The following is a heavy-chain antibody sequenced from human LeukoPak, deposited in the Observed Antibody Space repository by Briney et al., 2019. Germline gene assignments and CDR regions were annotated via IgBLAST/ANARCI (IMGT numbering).Heavy chain of an antibody. D-gene: IGHD3-10*02. Sequence: GGSLRLSCVASGFTFSSYWMHWVRQAPGEGLEWVSGISGSGDSTYYADSVKGRFTISRDNAKNSLYLQMNSLRAEDTAVYYCAELGITMIGGVWGKGTTVTISS. J-gene: IGHJ6*04. CDR1: GFTFSSYW. V-gene: IGHV3-48*04. CDR3: AELGITMIGGV. CDR2: ISGSGDST.